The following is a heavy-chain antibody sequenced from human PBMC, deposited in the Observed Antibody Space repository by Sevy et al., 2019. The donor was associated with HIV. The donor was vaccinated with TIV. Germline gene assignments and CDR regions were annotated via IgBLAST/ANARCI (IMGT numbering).Heavy chain of an antibody. CDR1: EITFSTAI. J-gene: IGHJ4*02. CDR3: AKEVGTSGRCGYFNY. CDR2: ISYDESK. D-gene: IGHD6-19*01. Sequence: GGSLRLSCAASEITFSTAIIHWVRQAPGKGLEWVAAISYDESKYYADSVKGRLTISRDSSKNTVYLEMSSLRTEDTAVYYCAKEVGTSGRCGYFNYWGQGPLVTVSS. V-gene: IGHV3-30*04.